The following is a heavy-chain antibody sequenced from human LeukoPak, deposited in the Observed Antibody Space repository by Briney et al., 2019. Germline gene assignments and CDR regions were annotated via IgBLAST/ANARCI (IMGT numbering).Heavy chain of an antibody. Sequence: PGGSLRLSCAASGFTFSSYAMHWVRQAPGKGLEWVAVISYDGSNKYYADSVKGRFTISRDNSKNTLYLQMNSLRAEDTAVYYCAKDRNTMVRGVISPLDYWGQGTLVTVSS. V-gene: IGHV3-30*04. CDR3: AKDRNTMVRGVISPLDY. CDR2: ISYDGSNK. J-gene: IGHJ4*02. D-gene: IGHD3-10*01. CDR1: GFTFSSYA.